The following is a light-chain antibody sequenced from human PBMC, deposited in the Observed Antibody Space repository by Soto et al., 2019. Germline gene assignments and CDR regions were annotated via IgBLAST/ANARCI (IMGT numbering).Light chain of an antibody. CDR1: SSNIGSNT. Sequence: QSVLTQPPSASGTPGQRVTISCSGSSSNIGSNTVNWYQQLPGTAPKLLIYSNNQRPSGVPDRFSGSKSGTSASLAISGLQSEDEAVYDCAAWDDSLNGYVFGTGTKVTVL. V-gene: IGLV1-44*01. J-gene: IGLJ1*01. CDR3: AAWDDSLNGYV. CDR2: SNN.